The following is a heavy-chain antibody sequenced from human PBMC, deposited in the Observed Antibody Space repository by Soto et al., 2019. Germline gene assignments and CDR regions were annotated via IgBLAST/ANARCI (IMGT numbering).Heavy chain of an antibody. D-gene: IGHD2-15*01. V-gene: IGHV4-34*01. CDR3: ARGGEGCSGGSCYFDY. J-gene: IGHJ4*02. CDR2: INHSGST. CDR1: GGSFSGYY. Sequence: SETLSLTCAVYGGSFSGYYWSWIRQPPGKGLEWIGEINHSGSTNYNPSLKSRVTISVDTSKNQFSLKLSSVTAADTAVYYCARGGEGCSGGSCYFDYWGQGTLVTVSS.